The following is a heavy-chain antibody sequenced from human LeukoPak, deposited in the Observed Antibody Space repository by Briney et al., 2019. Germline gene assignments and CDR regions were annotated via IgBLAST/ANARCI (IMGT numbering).Heavy chain of an antibody. J-gene: IGHJ6*03. Sequence: GGSLRLSCAASGFTFSNYELNWVRRAPGKGLEWISYISSSGSTIYYTDSVKGRFTISRDNAKNSLYLQMNGLRAEDTAVYYCAREGAAAGTATYYYYYMDVWGKGTTVTVSS. CDR2: ISSSGSTI. D-gene: IGHD6-13*01. CDR1: GFTFSNYE. CDR3: AREGAAAGTATYYYYYMDV. V-gene: IGHV3-48*03.